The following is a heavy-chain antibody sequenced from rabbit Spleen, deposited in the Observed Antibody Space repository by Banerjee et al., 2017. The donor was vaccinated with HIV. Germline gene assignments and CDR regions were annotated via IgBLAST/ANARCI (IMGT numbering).Heavy chain of an antibody. CDR3: AGDSGSNPYIDVYFNL. Sequence: QQLVESGGGLVKPAASLTLTCTASGFSFSSDYDMCWVRQAPGKGLEWIGCIYTGNRKTYYAGWAKGRFTISKASSTTVTLQMTSLTAADTATYFCAGDSGSNPYIDVYFNLWGQGTLVTVS. J-gene: IGHJ4*01. V-gene: IGHV1S40*01. CDR1: GFSFSSDYD. D-gene: IGHD4-2*01. CDR2: IYTGNRKT.